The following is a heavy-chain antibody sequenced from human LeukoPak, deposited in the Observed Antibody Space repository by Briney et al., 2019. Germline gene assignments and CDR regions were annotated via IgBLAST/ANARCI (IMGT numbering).Heavy chain of an antibody. CDR2: INPNSGGT. D-gene: IGHD3-22*01. CDR1: GYTFTGYY. Sequence: GASVKVSCKASGYTFTGYYMHWVRQAPGQGLEWMGWINPNSGGTNYAQKFQGRVTMTRDTSISTAYMELSRLRSDDTAVYYCARARQPTRITMIVVVIDLDYRGQGTLVTVSS. V-gene: IGHV1-2*02. J-gene: IGHJ4*02. CDR3: ARARQPTRITMIVVVIDLDY.